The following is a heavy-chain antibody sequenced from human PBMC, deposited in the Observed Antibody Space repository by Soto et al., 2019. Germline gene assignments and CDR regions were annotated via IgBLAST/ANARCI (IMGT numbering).Heavy chain of an antibody. CDR3: ARQYYYDSSGYYYRWFDP. V-gene: IGHV4-30-2*01. CDR1: GGSISSGGYS. J-gene: IGHJ5*02. D-gene: IGHD3-22*01. CDR2: IYHSGST. Sequence: SETLSLTCAVSGGSISSGGYSWNWIRQPPGKGLEWIGYIYHSGSTYYNPSLKSRVTISVDRSKNQFSLKLSSVTAADTAVYYCARQYYYDSSGYYYRWFDPWGQGTLVTVSS.